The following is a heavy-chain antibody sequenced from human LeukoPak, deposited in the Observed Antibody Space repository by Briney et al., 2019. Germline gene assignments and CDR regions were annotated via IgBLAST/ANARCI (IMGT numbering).Heavy chain of an antibody. V-gene: IGHV3-7*01. Sequence: PGGSLTPSWAASGFIFSTSWMSWVRKAPGKGLEWVANIKQDGGERYYVDSVKGRFTISRDNAKNSLYLQMNSLRAEDTAVYFCAMIEQVVSNVEGGYWGQGTLVTVS. CDR1: GFIFSTSW. J-gene: IGHJ4*02. D-gene: IGHD6-6*01. CDR3: AMIEQVVSNVEGGY. CDR2: IKQDGGER.